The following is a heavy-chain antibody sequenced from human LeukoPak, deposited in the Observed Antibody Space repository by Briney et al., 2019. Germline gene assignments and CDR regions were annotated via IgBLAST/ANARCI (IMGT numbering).Heavy chain of an antibody. J-gene: IGHJ3*01. V-gene: IGHV3-53*01. CDR1: GFTFSDYY. D-gene: IGHD3-22*01. Sequence: GGSLRLSCAASGFTFSDYYMSWIRQAPGRGLEWVSVIYSGGTIYYADSVKGRFIISSDSSKNTLFLQMNSLRADDTAVYYCARGLYDDNGGFWGQGTMVTVSS. CDR3: ARGLYDDNGGF. CDR2: IYSGGTI.